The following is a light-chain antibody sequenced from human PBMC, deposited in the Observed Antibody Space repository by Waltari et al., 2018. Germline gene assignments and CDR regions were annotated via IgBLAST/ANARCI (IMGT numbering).Light chain of an antibody. CDR2: GNT. V-gene: IGLV3-21*03. CDR3: QVWDSNSDLVV. J-gene: IGLJ2*01. CDR1: HHGIEF. Sequence: SYVLTQPPSVSVAPGKTARITCGEHHHGIEFVNWYQQKPGQALVLVVDGNTDRPSGIPERFSCSNSENTATLTISRAEAGDEADYYCQVWDSNSDLVVFGGGTKLTVL.